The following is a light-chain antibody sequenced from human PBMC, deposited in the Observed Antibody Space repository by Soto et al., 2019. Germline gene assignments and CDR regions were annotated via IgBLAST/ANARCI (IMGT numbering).Light chain of an antibody. V-gene: IGKV3-15*01. CDR2: TAS. CDR1: QSVSSN. Sequence: EIVMTESPATLSVSPGERATLSCRASQSVSSNLAWYQQKPGQAPRLLIYTASTRATGIPARFSGSGSGTEFTLTISSLQSEDVAIYYCQQYDNWPPWTFGQGTKV. CDR3: QQYDNWPPWT. J-gene: IGKJ1*01.